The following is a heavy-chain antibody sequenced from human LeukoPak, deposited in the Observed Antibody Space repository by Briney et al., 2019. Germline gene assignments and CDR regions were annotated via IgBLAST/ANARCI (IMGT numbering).Heavy chain of an antibody. Sequence: PSETLSLTCTVSGGSISSYYWSWIRQPPGKGLEWIGYIYYSGSTNYNPSLKSRVTISVDTSKNQFSLKLSSVTAADTAVYYCARGSSWEPYYFDYWGQGTLVTVSS. CDR3: ARGSSWEPYYFDY. CDR1: GGSISSYY. V-gene: IGHV4-59*01. J-gene: IGHJ4*02. CDR2: IYYSGST. D-gene: IGHD1-26*01.